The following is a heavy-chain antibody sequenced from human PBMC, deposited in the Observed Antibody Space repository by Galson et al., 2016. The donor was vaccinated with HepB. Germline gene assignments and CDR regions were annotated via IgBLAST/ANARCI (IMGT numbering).Heavy chain of an antibody. V-gene: IGHV3-30*03. J-gene: IGHJ4*02. CDR1: GFTFSSYA. Sequence: SLRLSCAASGFTFSSYAMHWVRQAPGKGLEWVAVISYDGSHKYYAASVKGRFTISRDNSKNTLSLQMNSLRAEDTAVYYCARGVQRLMYYFDYWGQGALVTVSS. CDR2: ISYDGSHK. CDR3: ARGVQRLMYYFDY. D-gene: IGHD6-25*01.